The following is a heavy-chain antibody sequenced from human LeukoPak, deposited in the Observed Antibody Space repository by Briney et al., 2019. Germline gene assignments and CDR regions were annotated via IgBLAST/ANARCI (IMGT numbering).Heavy chain of an antibody. Sequence: GGSLRLSCAASGFTFSDHYMDWVRQAPGKGLEWVARNKNKANSYSTEYAASVRGRFTISRDNSKNTLYLQMNSLRAEDTAVYYCANPGVTPGYWGQGTLVTVSS. D-gene: IGHD4-23*01. CDR2: NKNKANSYST. CDR1: GFTFSDHY. CDR3: ANPGVTPGY. J-gene: IGHJ4*02. V-gene: IGHV3-72*01.